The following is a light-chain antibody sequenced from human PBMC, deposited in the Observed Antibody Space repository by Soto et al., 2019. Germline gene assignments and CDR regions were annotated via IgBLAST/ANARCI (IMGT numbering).Light chain of an antibody. Sequence: DIQMTQSPSTLPSFVGDRVTITCRASQNIANWLAWYRQKPGTAPELLIYHASTLVSGVPSRFTGSGSGTEFTLAISGLHPDDFATYFCHQYATYSFGQGTKVEIQ. V-gene: IGKV1-5*01. CDR1: QNIANW. CDR3: HQYATYS. CDR2: HAS. J-gene: IGKJ1*01.